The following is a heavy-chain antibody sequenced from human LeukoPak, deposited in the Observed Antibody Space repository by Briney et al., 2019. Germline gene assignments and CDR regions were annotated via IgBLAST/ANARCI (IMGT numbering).Heavy chain of an antibody. CDR2: ISYDGSNK. CDR3: ARGDVETARRFDC. Sequence: GGSLRLSCAASGFTFSSYAMHWVRQAPGKGLEWVALISYDGSNKYYTDFVKGRFTISRDNPKNTLFLQMNSLRADDTALYYCARGDVETARRFDCWGQGTLVTVSS. D-gene: IGHD5-18*01. CDR1: GFTFSSYA. V-gene: IGHV3-30-3*01. J-gene: IGHJ4*02.